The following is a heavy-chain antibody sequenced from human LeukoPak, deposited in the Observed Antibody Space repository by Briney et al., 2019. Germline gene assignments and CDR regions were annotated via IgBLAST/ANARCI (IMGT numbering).Heavy chain of an antibody. J-gene: IGHJ6*03. CDR3: ARGQHDSSGPTPYYYYYMDV. CDR1: GYTFTSYD. V-gene: IGHV1-8*01. Sequence: ASVKVSCKASGYTFTSYDINWVRQATGQGLEWMGWMNPNSGNTGYAQKFQGRVTITRNTSISTAYMELSSLRSEDTAVYYCARGQHDSSGPTPYYYYYMDVWGKGTTVTVSS. CDR2: MNPNSGNT. D-gene: IGHD3-22*01.